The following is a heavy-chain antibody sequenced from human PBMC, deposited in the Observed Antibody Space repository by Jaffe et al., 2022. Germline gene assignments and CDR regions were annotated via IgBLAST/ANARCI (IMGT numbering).Heavy chain of an antibody. J-gene: IGHJ2*01. V-gene: IGHV1-69*01. CDR2: IIPIFGTA. CDR1: GGTFSSYA. CDR3: ARTFCSGGSCYSLRLDWYFDL. D-gene: IGHD2-15*01. Sequence: QVQLVQSGAEVKKPGSSVKVSCKASGGTFSSYAISWVRQAPGQGLEWMGGIIPIFGTANYAQKFQGRVTITADESTSTAYMELSSLRSEDTAVYYCARTFCSGGSCYSLRLDWYFDLWGRGTLVTVSS.